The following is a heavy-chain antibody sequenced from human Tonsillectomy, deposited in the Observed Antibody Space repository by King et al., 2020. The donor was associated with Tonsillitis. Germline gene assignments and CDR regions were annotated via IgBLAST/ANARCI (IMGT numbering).Heavy chain of an antibody. CDR2: IWYDGSNK. J-gene: IGHJ4*02. CDR3: ARRDTSGSYFGYFDY. D-gene: IGHD1-26*01. Sequence: HVQLVESGGGVVQPGRSLRLSCAASGFTFSNYGMHWVRQAPGKGLEWVAVIWYDGSNKYYADSVKGRFTVSRDNSKNTLYLQMSSLRAEDTAVYYCARRDTSGSYFGYFDYWGQGTLVTVSS. V-gene: IGHV3-33*01. CDR1: GFTFSNYG.